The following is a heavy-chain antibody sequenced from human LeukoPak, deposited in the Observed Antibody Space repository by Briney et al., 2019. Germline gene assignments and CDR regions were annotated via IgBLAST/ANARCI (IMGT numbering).Heavy chain of an antibody. Sequence: GGSLRLSCAASGFTFSSYEMNWVRQAPGKGLEWVSYISSSGSTIYYADSVKGRFTISRDNAKNSLYLQMNSLRAEDTAVYYCARIGEVDTAYVGYWGQGTLVTVSS. CDR3: ARIGEVDTAYVGY. D-gene: IGHD5-18*01. J-gene: IGHJ4*02. CDR1: GFTFSSYE. V-gene: IGHV3-48*03. CDR2: ISSSGSTI.